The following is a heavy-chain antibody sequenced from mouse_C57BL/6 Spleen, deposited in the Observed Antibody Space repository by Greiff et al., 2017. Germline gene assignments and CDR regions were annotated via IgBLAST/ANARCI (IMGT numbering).Heavy chain of an antibody. CDR3: ERYNYGSSPWFAY. Sequence: VQLQQSGAELVKPGASVKLSCKASGYTFTSYWMHWVKQRPGRGREWIGRIDPNSGGTKYNEKFKSKATLTVDKPSSTAYMQLSSLTSEYAAVDYCERYNYGSSPWFAYWGQGTLVTVSA. CDR1: GYTFTSYW. J-gene: IGHJ3*01. V-gene: IGHV1-72*01. D-gene: IGHD1-1*01. CDR2: IDPNSGGT.